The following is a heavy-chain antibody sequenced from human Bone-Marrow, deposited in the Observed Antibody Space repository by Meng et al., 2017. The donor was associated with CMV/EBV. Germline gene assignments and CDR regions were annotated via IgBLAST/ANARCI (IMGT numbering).Heavy chain of an antibody. CDR2: MDPKTGNT. D-gene: IGHD1-1*01. CDR3: ARARTTTQTGWFDP. V-gene: IGHV1-8*03. Sequence: SGYTFPAFDFNWVRQAAGQGLEWMRWMDPKTGNTGYTQKFQGRVTFSRNTSTSTAYMELSGLKSEDTAVFYCARARTTTQTGWFDPWGQGTLVTVSS. CDR1: GYTFPAFD. J-gene: IGHJ5*02.